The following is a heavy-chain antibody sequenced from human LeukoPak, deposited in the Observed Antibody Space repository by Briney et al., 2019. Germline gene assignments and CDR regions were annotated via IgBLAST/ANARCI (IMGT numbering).Heavy chain of an antibody. CDR1: GFTVSSNC. CDR3: ARVKSGSYLDY. CDR2: IYSGGST. J-gene: IGHJ4*02. V-gene: IGHV3-53*01. D-gene: IGHD1-26*01. Sequence: GGSLRLSCAASGFTVSSNCMSWVRQAPGKGLEWVSVIYSGGSTYYADSVKGRFTISRDNSKNTLYLQMNSLRAEDTAVYYCARVKSGSYLDYWGQGTLVTVSS.